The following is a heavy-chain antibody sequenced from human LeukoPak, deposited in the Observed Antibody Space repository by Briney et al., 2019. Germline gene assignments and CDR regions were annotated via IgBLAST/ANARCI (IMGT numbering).Heavy chain of an antibody. Sequence: PGGSLRLSCAASGFTFSSYAMSWVRQAPGKGLEWVSVIYSGGSTYYADSVKGRFIISRDSSRNTLHLQMNSLRAEDMAVYFCARGLDWFDSWGQGTLVTVSS. CDR1: GFTFSSYA. V-gene: IGHV3-66*01. CDR2: IYSGGST. J-gene: IGHJ5*01. CDR3: ARGLDWFDS.